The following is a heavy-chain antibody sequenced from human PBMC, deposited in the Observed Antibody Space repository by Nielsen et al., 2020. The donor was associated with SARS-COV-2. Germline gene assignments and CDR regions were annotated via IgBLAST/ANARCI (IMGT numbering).Heavy chain of an antibody. V-gene: IGHV6-1*01. Sequence: WIRQSPSRGLEWLGRTYYRSKWYNDYAVSVKSRITINPDTSKNQFSLHLNSVTPEYTAVYYCARERGAYCGGDCYYYYGMDVWGQGTTVTVSS. CDR3: ARERGAYCGGDCYYYYGMDV. J-gene: IGHJ6*02. CDR2: TYYRSKWYN. D-gene: IGHD2-21*02.